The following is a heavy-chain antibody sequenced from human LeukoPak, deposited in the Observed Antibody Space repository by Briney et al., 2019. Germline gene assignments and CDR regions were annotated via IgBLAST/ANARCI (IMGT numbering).Heavy chain of an antibody. V-gene: IGHV4-59*02. J-gene: IGHJ6*03. CDR2: IYYSGST. CDR1: GGSVSSYY. Sequence: SETLSLTCTVSGGSVSSYYRSWIRQPPGKGLEWIGYIYYSGSTNYNPSLKSRATISVDTSKNQFSLKLSSVTAADTAVYYCARDGGYSSSWPHYYYSYYMDVWGKGTTVTVSS. CDR3: ARDGGYSSSWPHYYYSYYMDV. D-gene: IGHD6-13*01.